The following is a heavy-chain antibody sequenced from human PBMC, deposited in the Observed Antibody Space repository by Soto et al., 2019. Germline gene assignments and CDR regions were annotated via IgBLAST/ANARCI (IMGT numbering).Heavy chain of an antibody. D-gene: IGHD3-22*01. V-gene: IGHV4-59*01. J-gene: IGHJ4*02. CDR2: IYHRGNT. Sequence: PSETLSLTCTVSGGSITSYFWTWIRQPPGKGLEWIGYIYHRGNTNYNPSLKSRVTFSVDTSKNQFSLKLSSVTAADTAVYYRARDKYYDSTGTFDFWGQGTLVTVSS. CDR3: ARDKYYDSTGTFDF. CDR1: GGSITSYF.